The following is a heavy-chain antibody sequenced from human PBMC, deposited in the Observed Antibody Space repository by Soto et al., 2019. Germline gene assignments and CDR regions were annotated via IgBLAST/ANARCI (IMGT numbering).Heavy chain of an antibody. D-gene: IGHD3-16*01. CDR2: ITGSGHDT. J-gene: IGHJ4*02. Sequence: GGSLRLSCAASGFTFSSYAMSWVRQAPGKGMEWISAITGSGHDTYHADSVKGRFTISRDNSNNMLFMQMNSLRAEDSAVYYCAKGSASVSPYYFDWWGQGSLVTVSS. CDR1: GFTFSSYA. CDR3: AKGSASVSPYYFDW. V-gene: IGHV3-23*01.